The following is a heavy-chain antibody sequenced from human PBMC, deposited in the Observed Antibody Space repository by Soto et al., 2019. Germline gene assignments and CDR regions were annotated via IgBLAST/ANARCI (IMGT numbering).Heavy chain of an antibody. D-gene: IGHD2-15*01. J-gene: IGHJ6*02. CDR2: MFYSGLT. CDR3: APLSVSLSGPYGIHV. CDR1: GYSVTSSDYY. Sequence: SETLSLTCSVSGYSVTSSDYYWAWIRQPPGKGLEWIGSMFYSGLTYYNPSLKSRVTLSVDTSKNQFSVRLNSVTAADTAVYYCAPLSVSLSGPYGIHVWGQGTTVTVS. V-gene: IGHV4-39*01.